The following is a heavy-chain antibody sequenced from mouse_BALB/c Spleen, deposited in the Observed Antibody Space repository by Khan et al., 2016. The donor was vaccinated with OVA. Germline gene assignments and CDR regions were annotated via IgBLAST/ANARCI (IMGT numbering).Heavy chain of an antibody. J-gene: IGHJ3*01. CDR2: ISTYYGDA. D-gene: IGHD2-3*01. CDR1: GYTFTDFT. V-gene: IGHV1S137*01. Sequence: QIQLVQSGAELVRPGVSVKISCKGSGYTFTDFTMHWVKQSHAKSVEWIGVISTYYGDATYNQKFKGKATMTVDKSSSTAYMELARLTSEDSAIDYYADGGGGDRFAYWGQGTLVTVSA. CDR3: ADGGGGDRFAY.